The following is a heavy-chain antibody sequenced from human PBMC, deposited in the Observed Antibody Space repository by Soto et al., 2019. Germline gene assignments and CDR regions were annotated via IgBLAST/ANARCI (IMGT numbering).Heavy chain of an antibody. CDR3: ARRITSSFTY. V-gene: IGHV3-23*01. D-gene: IGHD1-20*01. J-gene: IGHJ4*02. CDR2: ITGSVDYT. Sequence: EVQLLESGGGLVQPGGSLRLSCVASGFTFSIYNMNGVRQAPGKGLEWGSVITGSVDYTNYADSVKGRFTISRDHSKNPLYVQMNSLSAEATDVYFCARRITSSFTYWGEGTLVTVSS. CDR1: GFTFSIYN.